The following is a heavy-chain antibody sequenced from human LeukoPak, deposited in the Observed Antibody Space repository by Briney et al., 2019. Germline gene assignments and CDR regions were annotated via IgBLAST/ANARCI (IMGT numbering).Heavy chain of an antibody. CDR1: GFTFGDYG. J-gene: IGHJ6*03. D-gene: IGHD3-16*01. V-gene: IGHV3-9*01. CDR2: ISWNSGTI. CDR3: AKDAGGFYYYYMGV. Sequence: GGSLRLSCTASGFTFGDYGMSWVRQAPGKGLEWVSGISWNSGTIGYADSVKGRFTISRDNARNSLYLQMNSLRAEDTALYYCAKDAGGFYYYYMGVWGKGTTVTISS.